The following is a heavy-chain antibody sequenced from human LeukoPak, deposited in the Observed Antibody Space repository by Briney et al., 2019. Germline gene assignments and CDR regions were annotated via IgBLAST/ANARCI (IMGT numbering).Heavy chain of an antibody. CDR3: ARSYYYDSYFDY. CDR1: GYTFTAYY. CDR2: INPNSGAT. Sequence: ASVKVSCKASGYTFTAYYMHWVRQAPAQGLEWMGLINPNSGATNYTQKFQGRVTMTRETSISTAYMDWSRLRSDDTAVYYCARSYYYDSYFDYWGQGTLVTVSS. J-gene: IGHJ4*02. D-gene: IGHD3-22*01. V-gene: IGHV1-2*02.